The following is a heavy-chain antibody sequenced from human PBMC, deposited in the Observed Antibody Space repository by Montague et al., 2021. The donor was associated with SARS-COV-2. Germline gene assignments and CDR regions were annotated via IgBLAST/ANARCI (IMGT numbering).Heavy chain of an antibody. V-gene: IGHV4-38-2*02. D-gene: IGHD3-22*01. CDR3: AGEIVVVTQTYHYGMDV. CDR1: GFSISSGYQ. J-gene: IGHJ6*02. Sequence: SETLSLTCTVSGFSISSGYQWGWIRQPPGKGLEWIGYIYYSGCTYYNPSLKSRVTISVDTSKNQFSLKLSSVTAADTAVYYCAGEIVVVTQTYHYGMDVWGQGTTVTVSS. CDR2: IYYSGCT.